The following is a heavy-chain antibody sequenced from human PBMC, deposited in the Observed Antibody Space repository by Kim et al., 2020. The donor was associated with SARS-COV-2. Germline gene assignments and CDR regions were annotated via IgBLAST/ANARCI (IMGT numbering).Heavy chain of an antibody. Sequence: SVKVSCKASGGTFSSYAISWVRQAPGQGLEWMGGIIPIFGTAIYAQKFQGRVTITADESTSTAYMELSSLRSEDTAVYYCATKGVPAASWIYYYGMDVWGQGTTVTVSS. J-gene: IGHJ6*02. V-gene: IGHV1-69*13. CDR3: ATKGVPAASWIYYYGMDV. CDR1: GGTFSSYA. D-gene: IGHD2-2*01. CDR2: IIPIFGTA.